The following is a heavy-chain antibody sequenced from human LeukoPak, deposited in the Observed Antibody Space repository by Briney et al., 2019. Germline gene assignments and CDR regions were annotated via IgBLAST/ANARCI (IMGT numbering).Heavy chain of an antibody. V-gene: IGHV3-11*03. D-gene: IGHD6-19*01. CDR1: GFTFSVAY. CDR2: ISSSSDFT. Sequence: PGGSLRLSCAACGFTFSVAYMSWIRQAPGKGPEWVSYISSSSDFTNYADSVKDRFTISRDNAKNSLYLQMNSLRAEDTAVYYGARTRGAGPGGPFDYWRQGTLVAVSS. CDR3: ARTRGAGPGGPFDY. J-gene: IGHJ4*02.